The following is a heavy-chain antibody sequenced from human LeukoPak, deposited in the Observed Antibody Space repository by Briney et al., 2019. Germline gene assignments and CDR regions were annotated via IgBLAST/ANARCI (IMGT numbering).Heavy chain of an antibody. V-gene: IGHV3-7*01. CDR2: IKQDGSEK. CDR1: GFTFSSYW. J-gene: IGHJ6*03. CDR3: ASDSSEGYYYYMDV. Sequence: GGSLRLSCAASGFTFSSYWMSWVRQAPGKGLEWVANIKQDGSEKYYVDSVKGRFTISRDNAMNSLYLQMNSLRAEDTAVYYCASDSSEGYYYYMDVWGKGTTVTVSS.